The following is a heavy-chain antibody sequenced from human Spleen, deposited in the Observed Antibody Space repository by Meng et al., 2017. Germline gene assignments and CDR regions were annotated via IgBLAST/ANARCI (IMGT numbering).Heavy chain of an antibody. CDR2: MTSRPDGETT. J-gene: IGHJ4*02. D-gene: IGHD6-13*01. Sequence: GESLKISWEGSGCTFTNAYMTWVRQVPGKRLEWLGHMTSRPDGETTEYAAPVKGRFTISRDDSKNTVVLQMNSLKTEDTAVYLCATGAAAADHWGQGTLVTVSS. V-gene: IGHV3-15*01. CDR3: ATGAAAADH. CDR1: GCTFTNAY.